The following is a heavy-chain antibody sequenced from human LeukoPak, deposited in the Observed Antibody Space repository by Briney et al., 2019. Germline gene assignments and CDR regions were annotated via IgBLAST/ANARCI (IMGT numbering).Heavy chain of an antibody. Sequence: PSETLSLTCTVSGGSISSSSYYWAWIRQPPGKGLEWIGSIYYSGSTYYNPSLKSRVTISVDTSKNQVSLKLSSVTAADTAVYYCARDQSSGGSWAWFDPWGQGTLVSVSS. CDR1: GGSISSSSYY. J-gene: IGHJ5*02. D-gene: IGHD2-15*01. V-gene: IGHV4-39*07. CDR3: ARDQSSGGSWAWFDP. CDR2: IYYSGST.